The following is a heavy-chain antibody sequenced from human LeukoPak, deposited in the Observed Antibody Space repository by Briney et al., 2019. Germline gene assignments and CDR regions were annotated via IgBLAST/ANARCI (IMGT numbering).Heavy chain of an antibody. Sequence: ASVKVSCKASGYTFSSMYMHWVRQAPGQGLEWMGIINPSGGSTSYARKFQGRVTMTRDMSTSTVYMELSSLRSEDTAVYYCARAPGYSSGWYPFDYWGQGTLVTVSS. CDR3: ARAPGYSSGWYPFDY. D-gene: IGHD6-19*01. CDR1: GYTFSSMY. J-gene: IGHJ4*02. CDR2: INPSGGST. V-gene: IGHV1-46*01.